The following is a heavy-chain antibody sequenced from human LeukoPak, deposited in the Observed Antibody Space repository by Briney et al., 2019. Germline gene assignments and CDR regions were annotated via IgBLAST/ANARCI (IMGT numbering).Heavy chain of an antibody. CDR3: ATAGGSSGSYPLIY. V-gene: IGHV3-23*01. D-gene: IGHD6-19*01. CDR2: IDDSGVIR. J-gene: IGHJ4*02. CDR1: GFTFKTHA. Sequence: PGGSLRLSCAASGFTFKTHAMSWVRQAPGKGLEWVSRIDDSGVIRSYADSVKGRFTISRDNSKMTLTLQMNSLRAEDTAVYYCATAGGSSGSYPLIYWGQGILVTVSS.